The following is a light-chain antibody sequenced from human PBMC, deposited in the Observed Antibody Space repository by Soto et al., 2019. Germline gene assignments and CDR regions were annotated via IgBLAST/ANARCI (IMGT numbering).Light chain of an antibody. J-gene: IGKJ2*01. V-gene: IGKV3-20*01. CDR1: QSVSNNY. CDR2: GSS. Sequence: EVVLTQSPGTLSLSPGERATLSCRASQSVSNNYLAWYQQKPGQSPKLLIFGSSDRANGIPDRFSGSGSGTDFTLTISSLEPEDFAVYDCQQYGSSPPYTFGQGTKLEIK. CDR3: QQYGSSPPYT.